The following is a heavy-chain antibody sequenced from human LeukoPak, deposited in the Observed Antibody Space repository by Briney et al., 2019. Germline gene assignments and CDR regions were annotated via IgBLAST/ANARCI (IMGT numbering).Heavy chain of an antibody. Sequence: SQTLSLTCTVSGGSIISGSYYWSCIRQPAGKGLEWIGRIYTSGSTNYNPSLKSRVTISVDTSKNQFSLKLSSVTAADTAVYYCARDRTYCSSTSCYDAFDIWGQGTMVTVSS. CDR2: IYTSGST. J-gene: IGHJ3*02. V-gene: IGHV4-61*02. CDR1: GGSIISGSYY. D-gene: IGHD2-2*01. CDR3: ARDRTYCSSTSCYDAFDI.